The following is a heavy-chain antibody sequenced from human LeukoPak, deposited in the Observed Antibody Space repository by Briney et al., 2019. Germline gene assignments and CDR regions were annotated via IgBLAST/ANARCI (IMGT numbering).Heavy chain of an antibody. CDR1: GGSISSGGYY. J-gene: IGHJ4*02. V-gene: IGHV4-30-2*01. Sequence: SETLSLTCTVSGGSISSGGYYWSWIRQPPGKGLEWIGYIYHSGSTYYNPSLKSRVTISVDRSKNQFSLKLSSVTAADTAVYYCARGHAVTTGFDYWGQGTLVTVSS. CDR3: ARGHAVTTGFDY. CDR2: IYHSGST. D-gene: IGHD4-17*01.